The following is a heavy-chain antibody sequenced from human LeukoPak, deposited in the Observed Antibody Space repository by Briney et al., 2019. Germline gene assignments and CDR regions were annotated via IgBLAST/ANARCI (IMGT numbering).Heavy chain of an antibody. CDR3: ARSNPHYSDSSGYLNY. D-gene: IGHD3-22*01. V-gene: IGHV3-74*01. Sequence: PGGSLRLSCAASGLTFSSYWMHWVRQAPGKGLVWVSRINSDGSSTSYADSEKGRFTISRDNAKNTLYLQMNSLRAEDTAVYYCARSNPHYSDSSGYLNYWGQGTLVTVSS. CDR1: GLTFSSYW. CDR2: INSDGSST. J-gene: IGHJ4*02.